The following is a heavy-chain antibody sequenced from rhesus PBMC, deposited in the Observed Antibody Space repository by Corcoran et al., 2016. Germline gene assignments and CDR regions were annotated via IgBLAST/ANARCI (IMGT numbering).Heavy chain of an antibody. CDR1: GYFISSGYG. Sequence: QLQLQESGPGLVKPAETLSLTCAVSGYFISSGYGWSWIRQPPGKGLEGIGYISFSGDTSYNPPLKSRVTISRDTSKNQCSRKLGSVTAADTAVYYCARRAAAFDYWGQGVLVTVSS. CDR3: ARRAAAFDY. J-gene: IGHJ4*01. V-gene: IGHV4-122*02. CDR2: ISFSGDT. D-gene: IGHD6-43*01.